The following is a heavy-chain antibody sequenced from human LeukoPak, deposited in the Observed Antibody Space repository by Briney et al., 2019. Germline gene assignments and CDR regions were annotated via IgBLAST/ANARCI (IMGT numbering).Heavy chain of an antibody. V-gene: IGHV3-7*01. Sequence: GGSLRLSCAASGFTFSSYWMSWVRQAPRKGLEWVANIKQDGSEKYYVDSVKGRFTISRDNAKNSLYLQMNSLRAEDTAVYYCAREFRNYYDSSGYYWYFDLWGRGTLVTVSS. CDR2: IKQDGSEK. CDR3: AREFRNYYDSSGYYWYFDL. J-gene: IGHJ2*01. D-gene: IGHD3-22*01. CDR1: GFTFSSYW.